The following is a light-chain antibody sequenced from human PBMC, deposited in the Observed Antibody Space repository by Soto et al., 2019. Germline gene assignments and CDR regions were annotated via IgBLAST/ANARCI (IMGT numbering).Light chain of an antibody. CDR1: SSNIGAGYD. Sequence: VLTQPPSVSGAPGQRVTISCTGSSSNIGAGYDVHWYQQLPGTAPKLLIYGNSNRPSGVPDRFSGSKSGTSASLAITGLQAEDEADYYCQSYDSSLSGSDVFGTGTKATVL. V-gene: IGLV1-40*01. CDR2: GNS. CDR3: QSYDSSLSGSDV. J-gene: IGLJ1*01.